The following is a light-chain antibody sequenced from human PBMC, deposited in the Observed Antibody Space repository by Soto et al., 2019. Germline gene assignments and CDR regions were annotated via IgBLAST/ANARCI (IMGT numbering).Light chain of an antibody. V-gene: IGKV3-15*01. CDR3: QQYNTWPGT. Sequence: EIVMTRSAATLYVSPGERANLSCRASQSISNNLAWYQQKPGQAPRLLIYGASTRAIGIPARFSGSGSGTQFTLIISSLQSEDFGTYYCQQYNTWPGTFGQGTKVDIK. CDR1: QSISNN. CDR2: GAS. J-gene: IGKJ1*01.